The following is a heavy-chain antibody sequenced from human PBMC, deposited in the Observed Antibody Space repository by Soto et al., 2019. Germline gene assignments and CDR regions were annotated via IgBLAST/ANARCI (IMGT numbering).Heavy chain of an antibody. D-gene: IGHD3-10*01. V-gene: IGHV3-23*01. Sequence: GGSLRLSCAASGFSVSSNYMSWVRQAPGKGLEWVSAISGSGGSTYYADSVKGRFTISRDNSKNTLYLQMNSLRAEDTAVYYCAKDQFSMVRGVKTPFDYWGQGTLVTVSS. J-gene: IGHJ4*02. CDR2: ISGSGGST. CDR1: GFSVSSNY. CDR3: AKDQFSMVRGVKTPFDY.